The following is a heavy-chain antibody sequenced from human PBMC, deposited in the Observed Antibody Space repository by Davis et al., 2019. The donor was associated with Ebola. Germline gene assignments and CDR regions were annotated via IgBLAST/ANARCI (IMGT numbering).Heavy chain of an antibody. D-gene: IGHD4-23*01. CDR1: GFTFSIHA. CDR2: ISDSSGST. J-gene: IGHJ4*02. CDR3: TTTPSRD. Sequence: GESLKISCAASGFTFSIHAMSWVRQAPGKGLVWVSTISDSSGSTYYADSVKGRFTISRDNSKNTLYLQMNSLRAEDTAVYYCTTTPSRDWGQGTLVTVSS. V-gene: IGHV3-23*01.